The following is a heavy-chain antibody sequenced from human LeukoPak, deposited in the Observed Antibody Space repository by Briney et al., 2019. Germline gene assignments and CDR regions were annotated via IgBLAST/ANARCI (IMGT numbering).Heavy chain of an antibody. Sequence: SVKVSRKASGGTFSSYAISWVRQAPGQGLEWMGRIIPILGIANYAQKFQGRVTITADKSTSAAYMELSSLRSEDTAVYYCAREQDSTSALTLDYWGQGTLVTVSS. CDR2: IIPILGIA. CDR1: GGTFSSYA. CDR3: AREQDSTSALTLDY. D-gene: IGHD6-13*01. J-gene: IGHJ4*02. V-gene: IGHV1-69*04.